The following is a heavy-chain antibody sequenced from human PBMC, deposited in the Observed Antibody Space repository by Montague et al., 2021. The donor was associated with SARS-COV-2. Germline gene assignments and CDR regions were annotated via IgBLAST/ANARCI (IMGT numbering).Heavy chain of an antibody. Sequence: SETLSLTCTVSGASMSGSYCDWVWKRQGQGQEWIGNIYSSGSTHYNYYLKSRVTISVETYKSQFYLRLTAVTAADTAVYDCVGAGRSRAYAMGYWGQGTLVTVST. V-gene: IGHV4-59*01. D-gene: IGHD3-22*01. CDR3: VGAGRSRAYAMGY. CDR2: IYSSGST. J-gene: IGHJ4*02. CDR1: GASMSGSY.